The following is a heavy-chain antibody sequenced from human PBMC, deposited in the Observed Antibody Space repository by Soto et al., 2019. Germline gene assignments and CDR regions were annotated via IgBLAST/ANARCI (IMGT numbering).Heavy chain of an antibody. Sequence: EVQLVQSGAEVKKPGESLRISCKGSGYSFTVYWISWVRQMPGKGLEWMGRIDPSDSYTNYSPSFQGHVTISADKSISTAYLQWSSLKASGTAMYYCARHEGGLKNWFDPWGQGTLVTVSS. J-gene: IGHJ5*02. CDR3: ARHEGGLKNWFDP. V-gene: IGHV5-10-1*01. CDR1: GYSFTVYW. D-gene: IGHD3-16*01. CDR2: IDPSDSYT.